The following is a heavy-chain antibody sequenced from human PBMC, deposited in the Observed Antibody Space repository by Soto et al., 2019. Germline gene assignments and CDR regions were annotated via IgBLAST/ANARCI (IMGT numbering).Heavy chain of an antibody. Sequence: ASVKVSCKASGGTFSNHAISWVRQAPGQGLEWVGGIVPMFPTADYAQRFQGRVTITADDSTTTVYMELSGLRSEDTAMYYCARDDATYCGGDCYRYFYYGMDVWGQGTTVTVSS. V-gene: IGHV1-69*13. CDR2: IVPMFPTA. J-gene: IGHJ6*02. CDR3: ARDDATYCGGDCYRYFYYGMDV. D-gene: IGHD2-21*02. CDR1: GGTFSNHA.